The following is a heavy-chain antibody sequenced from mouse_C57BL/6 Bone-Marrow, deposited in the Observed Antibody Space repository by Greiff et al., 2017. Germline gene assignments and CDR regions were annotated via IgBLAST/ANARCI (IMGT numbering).Heavy chain of an antibody. J-gene: IGHJ1*03. Sequence: VQLQQSGPELVKPGASVKMSCKASGYTFTDYNMHWVKQSHGKSLEWIGYINPNNGGTSYNQKFKGQVTLTVDKSSSTAYLELRSLTSEDSAVYYCAMRWLLLYFDVWGTGTTVTVSS. CDR2: INPNNGGT. CDR1: GYTFTDYN. D-gene: IGHD2-3*01. V-gene: IGHV1-22*01. CDR3: AMRWLLLYFDV.